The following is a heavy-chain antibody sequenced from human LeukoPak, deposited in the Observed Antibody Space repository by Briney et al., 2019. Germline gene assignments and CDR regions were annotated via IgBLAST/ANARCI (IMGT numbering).Heavy chain of an antibody. CDR1: GCSISSYY. V-gene: IGHV4-59*01. Sequence: PSETLSLTCTVSGCSISSYYWSWIRQPPGKGLEWVGYIYYSGSSNYNPSLKSRVIITVGKSKNQSSLNLSFVTAADMSVYYCARFEAENGVDYWGQGTLVTVSS. CDR2: IYYSGSS. CDR3: ARFEAENGVDY. D-gene: IGHD3-10*01. J-gene: IGHJ4*02.